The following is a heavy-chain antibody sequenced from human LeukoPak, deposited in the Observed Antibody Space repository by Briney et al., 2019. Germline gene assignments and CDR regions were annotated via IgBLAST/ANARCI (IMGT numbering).Heavy chain of an antibody. CDR2: ISPILGIA. D-gene: IGHD4-17*01. J-gene: IGHJ6*02. CDR3: ARGRTTVTTYRPERGGGYYYGMDV. CDR1: GGTFSSYA. V-gene: IGHV1-69*04. Sequence: ASVKVSCKASGGTFSSYAISWVRQAPGQGLEWMGRISPILGIANYAQKFPGRVTITADKSTSTAYMELSSLRSEDTAVYYCARGRTTVTTYRPERGGGYYYGMDVWGQGTTVTVSS.